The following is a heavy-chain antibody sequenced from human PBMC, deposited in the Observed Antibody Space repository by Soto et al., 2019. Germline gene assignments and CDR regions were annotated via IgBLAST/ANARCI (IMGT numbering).Heavy chain of an antibody. CDR1: GGSISSSSYY. D-gene: IGHD3-3*01. Sequence: SETLSLTCTVSGGSISSSSYYWGWIRQPPGKGLEWIGSIYYSGSTYYNPSLKSRVTISVDTSKNQFSLKLSSVTAADTAVYYCARGQRTTIFGVDNNTLDTWGRGTLVTFPS. V-gene: IGHV4-39*01. CDR2: IYYSGST. J-gene: IGHJ5*02. CDR3: ARGQRTTIFGVDNNTLDT.